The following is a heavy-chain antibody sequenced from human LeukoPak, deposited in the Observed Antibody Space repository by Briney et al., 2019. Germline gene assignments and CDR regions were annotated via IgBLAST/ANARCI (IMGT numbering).Heavy chain of an antibody. J-gene: IGHJ4*02. CDR3: AREGDSSSQLYGFDY. Sequence: GGSLRLSCAASGFTFSDYYMSWIRQAPGKGLEWVSYISSSGSTIYYADSVKGRYTISRDNAKNSLYLQMNSLRAEDTAVYYCAREGDSSSQLYGFDYWGQGTLVTVSS. D-gene: IGHD6-13*01. V-gene: IGHV3-11*01. CDR2: ISSSGSTI. CDR1: GFTFSDYY.